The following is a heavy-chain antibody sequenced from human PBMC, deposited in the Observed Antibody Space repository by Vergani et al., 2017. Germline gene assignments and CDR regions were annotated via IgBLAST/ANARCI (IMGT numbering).Heavy chain of an antibody. CDR2: ISGSGGST. V-gene: IGHV3-23*01. J-gene: IGHJ4*02. Sequence: EVQLLESGGGLVQPGGSLRLSCAASGFTFSSSAMSWVRQAPGKGLEWVSAISGSGGSTYDADSVKGRFTISRDNSKNTLYLQMNSLRAEDTAVYYCAKDSSYSSASGYWGQGTLVTVSA. CDR1: GFTFSSSA. CDR3: AKDSSYSSASGY. D-gene: IGHD6-6*01.